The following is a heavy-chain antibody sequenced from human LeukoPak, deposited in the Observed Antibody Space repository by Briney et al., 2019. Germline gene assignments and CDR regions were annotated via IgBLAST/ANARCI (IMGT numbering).Heavy chain of an antibody. V-gene: IGHV4-59*01. CDR3: EREGWDSAGYLDL. D-gene: IGHD1-26*01. CDR1: GGSISSYY. Sequence: PSETLSLTCTVSGGSISSYYWSWIRQPPGKGLEWIGYIYYSGSTNYNPSLKSRVTISVDTSKNQFSLKLSSVTAADTAVYYCEREGWDSAGYLDLWGRGTLVTVSS. J-gene: IGHJ2*01. CDR2: IYYSGST.